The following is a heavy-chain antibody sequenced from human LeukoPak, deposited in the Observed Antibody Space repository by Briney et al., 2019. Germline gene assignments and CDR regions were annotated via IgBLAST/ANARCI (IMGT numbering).Heavy chain of an antibody. Sequence: GGSLRLSCAASGFSFSSYSMNWVRQAPGKGLEWVSSISSSSSDIFHADSVKGRFTISRDNAKNSLYLQMNSLRAEDTAVYYCARGYYYDSSGLPNHDIWGQGTMVTVSS. CDR2: ISSSSSDI. J-gene: IGHJ3*02. CDR1: GFSFSSYS. CDR3: ARGYYYDSSGLPNHDI. V-gene: IGHV3-21*01. D-gene: IGHD3-22*01.